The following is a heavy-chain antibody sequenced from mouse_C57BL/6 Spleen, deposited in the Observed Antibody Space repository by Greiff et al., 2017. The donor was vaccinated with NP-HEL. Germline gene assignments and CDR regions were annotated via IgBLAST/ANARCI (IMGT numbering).Heavy chain of an antibody. CDR2: ISDGGSYT. CDR1: GFTFSSYA. D-gene: IGHD2-1*01. V-gene: IGHV5-4*03. J-gene: IGHJ2*01. Sequence: EVKVVESGGGLVKPGGSLKLSCAASGFTFSSYAMSWVRQTPEKRLEWVATISDGGSYTYYPDNVKGRFTISRDNAKNNLYLQMSHLKSEDTAMYYCARVGGNYGFDYWGQGTTLTVSS. CDR3: ARVGGNYGFDY.